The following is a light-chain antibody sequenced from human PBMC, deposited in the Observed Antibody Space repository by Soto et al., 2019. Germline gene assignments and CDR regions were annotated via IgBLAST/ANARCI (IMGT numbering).Light chain of an antibody. J-gene: IGKJ2*01. CDR3: QQYDNLPYT. CDR2: DAS. Sequence: DIQMTQSPASLSASAGDRVTITCQASQGISNYLNWYQQKPGKAPKLLIFDASNLETGVPSRFSGSGSGTDFSFSISSLQPEDIATYYCQQYDNLPYTFGQGTKVDIK. V-gene: IGKV1-33*01. CDR1: QGISNY.